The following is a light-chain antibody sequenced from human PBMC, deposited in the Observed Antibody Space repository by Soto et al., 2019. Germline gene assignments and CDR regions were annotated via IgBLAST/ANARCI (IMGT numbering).Light chain of an antibody. CDR3: PSYTSSSTWV. Sequence: QSALTQPASVSGSPGQSITISCTGTTSDVGGYNYVSWFQQYPGKAPKLKMYEVSNRPSGVSNRFSGSKSGNTASLTISDLQAEDEADYYCPSYTSSSTWVFGGGTKLTVL. V-gene: IGLV2-14*01. J-gene: IGLJ3*02. CDR1: TSDVGGYNY. CDR2: EVS.